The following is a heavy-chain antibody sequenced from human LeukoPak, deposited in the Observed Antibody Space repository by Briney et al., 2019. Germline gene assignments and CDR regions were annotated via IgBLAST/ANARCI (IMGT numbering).Heavy chain of an antibody. CDR1: GGTFSSYA. D-gene: IGHD3-3*01. CDR3: ARDNSITIFGVVISSWFDP. J-gene: IGHJ5*02. CDR2: IIPIFGTA. V-gene: IGHV1-69*01. Sequence: WASVKVSCTASGGTFSSYAISWVRQAPGQGLEWMGGIIPIFGTANYAQKFQGRVTITADESTSTAYMELSSLRSEDTAVYYCARDNSITIFGVVISSWFDPWGQGTLVTVSS.